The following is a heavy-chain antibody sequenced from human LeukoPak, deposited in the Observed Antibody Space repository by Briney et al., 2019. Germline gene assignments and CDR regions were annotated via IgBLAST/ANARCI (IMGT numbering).Heavy chain of an antibody. Sequence: PSETLSLTCTVSGGSISSYYWSWIRQPPGKGLEWIGYIYYSGSTNYNPSLKSRVTISVDTSKNQFSLKLSSVTAADTAVYYCARLGTRYSSSWAYFDYWGQGTLVTVSS. CDR2: IYYSGST. D-gene: IGHD6-13*01. J-gene: IGHJ4*02. CDR1: GGSISSYY. CDR3: ARLGTRYSSSWAYFDY. V-gene: IGHV4-59*12.